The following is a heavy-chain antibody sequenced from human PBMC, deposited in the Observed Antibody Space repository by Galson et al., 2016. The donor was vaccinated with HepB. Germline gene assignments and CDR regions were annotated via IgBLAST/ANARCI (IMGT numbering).Heavy chain of an antibody. CDR3: ARPPKN. Sequence: SLRLSCAASGFTFSTTGMNWVRQAPGKGLEWVSSISSSGTYISYADSVKGRFTVSRDNAKNSLYLQMNSLRAEGTAVYYCARPPKNWGQGTLVTVSS. CDR1: GFTFSTTG. CDR2: ISSSGTYI. V-gene: IGHV3-21*01. J-gene: IGHJ4*02.